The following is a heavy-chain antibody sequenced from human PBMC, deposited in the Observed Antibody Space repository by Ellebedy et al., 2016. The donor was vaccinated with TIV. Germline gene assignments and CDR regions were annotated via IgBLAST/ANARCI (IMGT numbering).Heavy chain of an antibody. D-gene: IGHD1-26*01. CDR2: INLRGGTT. CDR3: AKSSIIAGATLGGYYFDY. CDR1: GYTFTSYY. J-gene: IGHJ4*02. Sequence: AASVKVSCKTSGYTFTSYYMHWVRQAPGQGLEWMGLINLRGGTTAYAQKFQGRVTMTRDTSTSTVYMELSSLRSEDTAVFYCAKSSIIAGATLGGYYFDYWGQGTLVTVSS. V-gene: IGHV1-46*01.